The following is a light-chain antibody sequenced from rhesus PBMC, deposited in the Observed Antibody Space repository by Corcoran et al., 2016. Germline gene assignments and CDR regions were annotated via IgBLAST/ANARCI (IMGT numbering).Light chain of an antibody. J-gene: IGKJ2*01. Sequence: DIQMTQSPSSLSTSIGDTVTITCRASQSISSWLAWYQQKTGNPPKLLLYEASTLGRWVPSRFSGSGSGTHFTLIISNLQSEDFATYYCQQYSSGPYSFGQGTKVEIK. V-gene: IGKV1-22*01. CDR2: EAS. CDR1: QSISSW. CDR3: QQYSSGPYS.